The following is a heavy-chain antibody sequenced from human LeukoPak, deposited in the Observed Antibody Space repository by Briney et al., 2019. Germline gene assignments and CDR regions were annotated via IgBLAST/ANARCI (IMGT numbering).Heavy chain of an antibody. J-gene: IGHJ5*02. V-gene: IGHV4-59*08. CDR2: IYYSGST. Sequence: SETLSLTCTVSGGSISSYYWSWIRQPPGKGLEWIGYIYYSGSTNYNPSLKSRVTISVDTSKNQFSLKLSSVTAADTAVYYCARGLADLVASLDPWGQGTLVTVSS. D-gene: IGHD5-12*01. CDR1: GGSISSYY. CDR3: ARGLADLVASLDP.